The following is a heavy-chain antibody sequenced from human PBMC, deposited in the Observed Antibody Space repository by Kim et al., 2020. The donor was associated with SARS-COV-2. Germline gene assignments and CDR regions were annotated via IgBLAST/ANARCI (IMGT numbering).Heavy chain of an antibody. CDR3: ARERVFYGDNYWYFDL. V-gene: IGHV4-4*07. D-gene: IGHD4-17*01. Sequence: SETLSLTCTVSGGSISSYYWSWIRQPAGKGLEWIGRIYTSGSTNYNPSLKSPVTMSVDTSKNQFSLKLSSVTAADTAVYYCARERVFYGDNYWYFDLWGRGTLVTVSS. J-gene: IGHJ2*01. CDR2: IYTSGST. CDR1: GGSISSYY.